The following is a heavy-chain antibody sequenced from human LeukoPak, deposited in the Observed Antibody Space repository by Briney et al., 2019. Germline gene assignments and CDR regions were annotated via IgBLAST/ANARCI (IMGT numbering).Heavy chain of an antibody. Sequence: GGSLRLSCAASGFTFRSYAMSWVRQAPGQGLEWVSAISGSGGSTYYADSVKGRFTISRDTSTNTLYLQMNSLRAEDTAVYYCAKVVDSSGWAYYYYYGMDVWGQGTTVTVSS. V-gene: IGHV3-23*01. CDR2: ISGSGGST. CDR3: AKVVDSSGWAYYYYYGMDV. J-gene: IGHJ6*02. D-gene: IGHD6-19*01. CDR1: GFTFRSYA.